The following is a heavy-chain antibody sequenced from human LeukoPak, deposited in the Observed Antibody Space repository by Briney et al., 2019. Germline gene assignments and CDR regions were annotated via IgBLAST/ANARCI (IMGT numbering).Heavy chain of an antibody. CDR2: IYYSGST. CDR1: GGSISSYY. J-gene: IGHJ2*01. Sequence: SETLSLTCTVSGGSISSYYWSWIRQPPGKGLEWIGYIYYSGSTNYNPSLKSRVTISVDTSKNQFSLKLSSVTAADTAVYYCARVYSIHWYFDLWGRGTLVTVSS. CDR3: ARVYSIHWYFDL. D-gene: IGHD4-11*01. V-gene: IGHV4-59*01.